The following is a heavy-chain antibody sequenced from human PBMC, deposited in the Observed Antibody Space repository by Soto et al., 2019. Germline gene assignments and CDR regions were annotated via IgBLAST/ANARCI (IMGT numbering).Heavy chain of an antibody. V-gene: IGHV3-23*01. J-gene: IGHJ4*02. CDR1: GFTFSSYA. D-gene: IGHD6-13*01. CDR2: ISGSGGST. Sequence: EVQLLESGGGLVQPGGSLRLSCAASGFTFSSYAMSWVRQAPGKGLEWVAAISGSGGSTYYADSVKGRFTISRDNSKKTLYLQMNSLRAEDTDVYDCAKDRSTGIAAACTGYWGQGTLVTVSS. CDR3: AKDRSTGIAAACTGY.